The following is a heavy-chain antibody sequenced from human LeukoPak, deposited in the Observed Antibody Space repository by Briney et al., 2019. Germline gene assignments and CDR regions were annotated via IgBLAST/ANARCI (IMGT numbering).Heavy chain of an antibody. CDR3: AKVIVVVVAANSHYFDY. CDR1: GFSLSNYW. J-gene: IGHJ4*02. D-gene: IGHD2-15*01. Sequence: GGSLRLSCAASGFSLSNYWMHWVRQAPGKGLMWVSQISPDGSRTFYADSVKGRFTISRDNSKNTLYLQMNSLRAEDTAVYYCAKVIVVVVAANSHYFDYWGQGTLVTVSS. V-gene: IGHV3-74*01. CDR2: ISPDGSRT.